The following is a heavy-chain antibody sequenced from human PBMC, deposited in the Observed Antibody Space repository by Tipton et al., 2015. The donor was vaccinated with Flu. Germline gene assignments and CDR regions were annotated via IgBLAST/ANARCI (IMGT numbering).Heavy chain of an antibody. Sequence: TLSLTCTVSGGSISSYYWSWIRQPPGKGLEWIGYIYYSGSTNYNPSLKSRVTISVDTSKDQFSLKLSSVTAADTAVYYCARGTAQYSSSWYYWGQGTLVTVSS. V-gene: IGHV4-59*08. D-gene: IGHD6-13*01. J-gene: IGHJ4*02. CDR1: GGSISSYY. CDR3: ARGTAQYSSSWYY. CDR2: IYYSGST.